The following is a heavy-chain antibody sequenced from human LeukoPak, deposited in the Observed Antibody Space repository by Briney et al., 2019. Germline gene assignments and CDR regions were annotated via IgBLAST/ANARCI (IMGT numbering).Heavy chain of an antibody. J-gene: IGHJ4*02. CDR3: ARLAALRYFDWLHDY. D-gene: IGHD3-9*01. Sequence: ASVKVSCKASGYTFTSYGISWVRQAPGQGLEWMGWISAYNGNTNYAQKLQGRVTMTTDTSTSTAYMELRSLRSDDTAVYYCARLAALRYFDWLHDYWGQGTLVTVSS. V-gene: IGHV1-18*01. CDR2: ISAYNGNT. CDR1: GYTFTSYG.